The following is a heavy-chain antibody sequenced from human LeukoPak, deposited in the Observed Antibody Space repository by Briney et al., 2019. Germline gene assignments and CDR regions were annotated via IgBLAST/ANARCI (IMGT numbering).Heavy chain of an antibody. J-gene: IGHJ6*03. CDR2: IYYSGST. CDR3: ARESDYGDYGETDYYMDV. CDR1: GGSISSGDYY. D-gene: IGHD4-17*01. V-gene: IGHV4-30-4*08. Sequence: NPSQTLSLTCTVSGGSISSGDYYWSWIRQPPGKGLEWIGYIYYSGSTYYNPSLKSRVTISVDTSKNQFSLKLSSVTAAGTAVYYCARESDYGDYGETDYYMDVWGKGTTVTVSS.